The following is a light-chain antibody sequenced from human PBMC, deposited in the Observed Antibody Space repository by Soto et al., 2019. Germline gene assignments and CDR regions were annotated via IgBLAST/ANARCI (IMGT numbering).Light chain of an antibody. J-gene: IGKJ1*01. Sequence: EIVMTQSPATLSVSPGDRATLSCRANESVTSSLAWYQQKPGQPPRLLIYAASTRATDVPARFSGGGSETEFTLTISSLQSEDFAVYFCQQYNIWPLWTFGQGTKVDI. V-gene: IGKV3-15*01. CDR2: AAS. CDR1: ESVTSS. CDR3: QQYNIWPLWT.